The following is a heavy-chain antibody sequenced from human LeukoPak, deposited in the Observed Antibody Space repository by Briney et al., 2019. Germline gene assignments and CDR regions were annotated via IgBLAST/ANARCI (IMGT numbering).Heavy chain of an antibody. J-gene: IGHJ5*01. Sequence: GGSLRLSCAASGFTVSAKYMSWVRQGPGKGLDWVSSIYSDGGTNYADSVKGRITISRDNSKNTLYLQMNSLRPEDTAVYYCARDSGFGGPGGDNWFDSWGQGALVTVSS. CDR1: GFTVSAKY. CDR3: ARDSGFGGPGGDNWFDS. D-gene: IGHD3-16*01. CDR2: IYSDGGT. V-gene: IGHV3-66*02.